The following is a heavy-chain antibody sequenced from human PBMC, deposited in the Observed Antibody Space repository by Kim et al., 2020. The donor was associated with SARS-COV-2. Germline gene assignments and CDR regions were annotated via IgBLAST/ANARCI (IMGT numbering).Heavy chain of an antibody. V-gene: IGHV1-46*01. CDR3: ARGYSSGWLDAFDI. J-gene: IGHJ3*02. D-gene: IGHD6-19*01. Sequence: QGLEWMGIINPSGGSTSYAQKFQGRVTMTRDTSTSTVYMELSSLRSEDTAVYYCARGYSSGWLDAFDIWGQGTMVTVSS. CDR2: INPSGGST.